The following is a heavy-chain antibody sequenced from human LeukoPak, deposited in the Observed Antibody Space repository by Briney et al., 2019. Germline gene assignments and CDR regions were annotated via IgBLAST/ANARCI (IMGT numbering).Heavy chain of an antibody. CDR2: ISSSSSYI. Sequence: GGSLRLSCAASGFTFSSYAMSWVRQAPGKGLEWVSSISSSSSYIYYADSVKGRFTISRDNAKNSLYLQMNSLRAEDTAVYYCARGEYSGSSLFDYWGQGTLVTVSS. CDR3: ARGEYSGSSLFDY. CDR1: GFTFSSYA. D-gene: IGHD1-26*01. J-gene: IGHJ4*02. V-gene: IGHV3-21*01.